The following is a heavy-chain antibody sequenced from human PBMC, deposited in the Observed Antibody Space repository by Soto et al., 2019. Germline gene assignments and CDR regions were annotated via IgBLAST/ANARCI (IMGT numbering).Heavy chain of an antibody. CDR2: IIPISGTA. V-gene: IGHV1-69*13. CDR3: AREPYYYDDGGYGTFYYHGMDV. J-gene: IGHJ6*02. D-gene: IGHD3-22*01. CDR1: GGTFSTYA. Sequence: GASMKVSCKASGGTFSTYAFSWVRQAPGQGLEWMGEIIPISGTANYAQKFQGRVTITADESTSTAYMELSGLRSDDTAVYYCAREPYYYDDGGYGTFYYHGMDVWGQGTAVTVSS.